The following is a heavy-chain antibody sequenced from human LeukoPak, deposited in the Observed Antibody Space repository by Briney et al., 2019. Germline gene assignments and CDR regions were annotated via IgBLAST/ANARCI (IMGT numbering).Heavy chain of an antibody. D-gene: IGHD6-13*01. Sequence: LSLTCTVSGGSISGYYWNWIRQTPGKGLEWIGYVYSSGTTKYNAALKRRVTISVDTSKNQFSLKMNSVTAADTAVYYCARVVTAAAAAYFDYWGQGTLVTVSS. CDR2: VYSSGTT. CDR3: ARVVTAAAAAYFDY. V-gene: IGHV4-59*08. J-gene: IGHJ4*02. CDR1: GGSISGYY.